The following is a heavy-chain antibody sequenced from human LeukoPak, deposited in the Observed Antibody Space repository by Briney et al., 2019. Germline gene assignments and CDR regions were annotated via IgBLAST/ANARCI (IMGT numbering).Heavy chain of an antibody. V-gene: IGHV4-39*02. D-gene: IGHD3-22*01. J-gene: IGHJ4*02. CDR3: ARDYYDSSGYYN. Sequence: SETLSLTCTVPGGSISSSSYYWGWIRQPPGKGMEWIGSIYYSGSTYYNPSLKSRVTIPVDTSKSQFSLKLSSVTAADTAVYYCARDYYDSSGYYNWGQGTLVTVSS. CDR1: GGSISSSSYY. CDR2: IYYSGST.